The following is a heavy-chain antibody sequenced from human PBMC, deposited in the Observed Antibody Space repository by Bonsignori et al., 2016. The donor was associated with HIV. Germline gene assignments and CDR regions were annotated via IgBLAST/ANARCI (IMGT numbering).Heavy chain of an antibody. CDR2: ISSSSSYI. Sequence: GGSLRLSCAASGFTFSSYSMNWVRQAPGKGLEWVSSISSSSSYIYYADSVKGRFTISRDNAKNSLYLQMNSLRAEDTAVYYCARGQSAITPAYDYWGQGTLVTVSS. CDR3: ARGQSAITPAYDY. D-gene: IGHD2-2*02. CDR1: GFTFSSYS. V-gene: IGHV3-21*01. J-gene: IGHJ4*02.